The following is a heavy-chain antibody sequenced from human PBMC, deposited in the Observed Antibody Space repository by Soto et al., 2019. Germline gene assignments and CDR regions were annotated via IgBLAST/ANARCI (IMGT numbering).Heavy chain of an antibody. CDR3: AKDNTGRLPPPSFDY. D-gene: IGHD3-10*01. CDR1: GFPFSNSA. Sequence: GGSLRLSCAASGFPFSNSAMSWVRQAPGKGLEWVSAISGSGGSTYYADSVKGRFTISRGNSENTLYLQMSSLRAEDTAVYYCAKDNTGRLPPPSFDYCGQAPLVTVSS. V-gene: IGHV3-23*01. CDR2: ISGSGGST. J-gene: IGHJ4*02.